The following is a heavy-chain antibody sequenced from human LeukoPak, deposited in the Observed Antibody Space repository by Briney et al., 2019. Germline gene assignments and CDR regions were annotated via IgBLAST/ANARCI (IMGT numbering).Heavy chain of an antibody. CDR2: ISSSSSTI. J-gene: IGHJ6*03. V-gene: IGHV3-48*04. D-gene: IGHD1-7*01. CDR3: ARANWNYATYYYYYMDV. CDR1: GFTFSSYS. Sequence: GGSLRLSCAASGFTFSSYSMNWVRQAPGKGLEWVSYISSSSSTIYYADSVKGRFTISRDNAKNSLYLQMNSLRAEDTAVYYCARANWNYATYYYYYMDVWGKGTTVTVSS.